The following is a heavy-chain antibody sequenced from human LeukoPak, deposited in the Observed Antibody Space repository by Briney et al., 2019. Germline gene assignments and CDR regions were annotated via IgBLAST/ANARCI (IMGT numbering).Heavy chain of an antibody. CDR2: FDPEDGET. CDR1: GYTLTELS. V-gene: IGHV1-24*01. Sequence: GASVKVSCKVSGYTLTELSMHWVRQAPGKGLEWRGGFDPEDGETIYAQKFQGRVTMTEDTSTDTAYMELSSLRSEDTAVYYCAIRNYYDSSGYYYFDYWGQGTLVTVSS. CDR3: AIRNYYDSSGYYYFDY. J-gene: IGHJ4*02. D-gene: IGHD3-22*01.